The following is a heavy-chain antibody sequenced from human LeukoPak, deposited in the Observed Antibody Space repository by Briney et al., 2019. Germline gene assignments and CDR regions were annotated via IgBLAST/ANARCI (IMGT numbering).Heavy chain of an antibody. V-gene: IGHV3-11*01. Sequence: GGSLRLSCAASGFSFSDNYMSWIRQAPGKGLEWISYISGSGSTIYYADSVKGRFTISRDNAKNSLYLQMNSLRAEDTAVYYCARGYPNTWIQLWFDYWGQGTLVTVSS. CDR1: GFSFSDNY. CDR2: ISGSGSTI. J-gene: IGHJ4*02. CDR3: ARGYPNTWIQLWFDY. D-gene: IGHD5-18*01.